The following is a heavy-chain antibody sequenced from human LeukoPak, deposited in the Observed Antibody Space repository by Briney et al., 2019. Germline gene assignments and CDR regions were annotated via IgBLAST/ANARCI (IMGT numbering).Heavy chain of an antibody. CDR2: ISTSSSYI. Sequence: GGSLRLSCAASGFTFSRNSMNWVRQASGKGLEWVSSISTSSSYIYYADSVKGRFTISRDNARNSLFLQMNSLRVEDTAVYYCARGRVADYWGQGTLVTVSS. D-gene: IGHD2-21*01. CDR1: GFTFSRNS. CDR3: ARGRVADY. J-gene: IGHJ4*02. V-gene: IGHV3-21*01.